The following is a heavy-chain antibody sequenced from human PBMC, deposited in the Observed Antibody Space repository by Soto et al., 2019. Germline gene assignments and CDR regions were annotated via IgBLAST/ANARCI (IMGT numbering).Heavy chain of an antibody. V-gene: IGHV1-2*04. CDR3: ELDRRLLQTYVISGMDV. Sequence: ASVKVSCKASGYTFTGYYMNWVRQAPGQGLEWMGWINPNSGGTNYAKKFQGWVTMTRDTSIRTAYMELSRLRSDDTAVFCCELDRRLLQTYVISGMDVWGQGTTFTVSS. CDR2: INPNSGGT. J-gene: IGHJ6*02. CDR1: GYTFTGYY. D-gene: IGHD6-25*01.